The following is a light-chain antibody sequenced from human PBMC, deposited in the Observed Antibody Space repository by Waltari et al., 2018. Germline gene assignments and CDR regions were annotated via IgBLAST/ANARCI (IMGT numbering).Light chain of an antibody. J-gene: IGKJ4*02. Sequence: EIVMTQSPLSLPVTPGEPASISCRSRQSLLHSSGYNYLTWFLQKPGQSQQLLIYLGSIRASVVPDRFSGSGSGTDFTLKITRVEADDVGFYYCMQALESPSFGGGTKVEIK. CDR3: MQALESPS. V-gene: IGKV2-28*01. CDR1: QSLLHSSGYNY. CDR2: LGS.